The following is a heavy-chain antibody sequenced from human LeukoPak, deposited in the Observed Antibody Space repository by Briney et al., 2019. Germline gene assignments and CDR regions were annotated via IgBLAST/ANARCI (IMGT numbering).Heavy chain of an antibody. V-gene: IGHV4-4*02. Sequence: SETLSLTCAVSGDSMSSSNWWSWVRQPPGKGLEWIGEIYHTGNTNYSPSLKGRVTISADKSKNQLSLNVTSVTAADTAVYYCVRGGGSEVCDYWGQGTLVTVSS. CDR3: VRGGGSEVCDY. D-gene: IGHD5-12*01. J-gene: IGHJ4*02. CDR1: GDSMSSSNW. CDR2: IYHTGNT.